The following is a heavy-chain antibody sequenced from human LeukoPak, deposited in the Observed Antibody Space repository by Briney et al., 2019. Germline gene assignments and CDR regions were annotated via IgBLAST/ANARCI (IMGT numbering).Heavy chain of an antibody. CDR3: ARNASDSGTSYFDY. D-gene: IGHD1-26*01. CDR1: GGSISSSNYY. Sequence: SETLSLTCTVSGGSISSSNYYWGWIRQPPGKGLEWIGSIYYSGCTSYNPSLKSRVTISVDTSKNQFSLKLDSVTAADTAVYYCARNASDSGTSYFDYWGQGTLVTVSS. CDR2: IYYSGCT. V-gene: IGHV4-39*01. J-gene: IGHJ4*02.